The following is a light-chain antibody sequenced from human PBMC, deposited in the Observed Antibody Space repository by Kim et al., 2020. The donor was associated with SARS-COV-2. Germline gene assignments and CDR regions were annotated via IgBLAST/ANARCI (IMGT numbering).Light chain of an antibody. CDR1: QSINSY. Sequence: SASVGDRVTITYRTSQSINSYLNWYQQKPGKAPKVLIYAASRLQSGVPSRFSGSGSGTDFTLTINSLQPEDFATYYCQQSYNTPGTFGGGTKVEI. CDR3: QQSYNTPGT. CDR2: AAS. J-gene: IGKJ4*01. V-gene: IGKV1-39*01.